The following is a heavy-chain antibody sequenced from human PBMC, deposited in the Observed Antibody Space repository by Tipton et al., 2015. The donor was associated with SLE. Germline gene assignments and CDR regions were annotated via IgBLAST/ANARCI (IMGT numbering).Heavy chain of an antibody. J-gene: IGHJ3*01. V-gene: IGHV4-59*12. Sequence: TLSLTCSVSGGSINSYYWNWIRQPPGKGLEWIGYIFYSGSTNYNPSLKSRVTMSVDTSKNQVSLKLDSVTAADTAVYYCARERKYGVRRSEVVAPDWWGQGTVVTVSS. CDR3: ARERKYGVRRSEVVAPDW. D-gene: IGHD2-15*01. CDR2: IFYSGST. CDR1: GGSINSYY.